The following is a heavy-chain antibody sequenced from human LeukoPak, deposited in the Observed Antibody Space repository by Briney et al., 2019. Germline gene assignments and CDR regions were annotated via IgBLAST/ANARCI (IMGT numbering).Heavy chain of an antibody. CDR3: AKDTAILGVFMGYNYYREV. D-gene: IGHD3-3*01. CDR1: GFTFSSYG. CDR2: IRYDGSNK. V-gene: IGHV3-30*02. J-gene: IGHJ6*03. Sequence: PGGSLRLSCAASGFTFSSYGMHWVRQAPGKGLEWVAFIRYDGSNKYYADSVKGRFTISRDNSKNTLYLQMNSLRAEDTAVYYCAKDTAILGVFMGYNYYREVGGKGTPFTVS.